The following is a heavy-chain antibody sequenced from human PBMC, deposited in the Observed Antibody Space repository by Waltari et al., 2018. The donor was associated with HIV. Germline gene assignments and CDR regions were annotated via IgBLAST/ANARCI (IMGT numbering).Heavy chain of an antibody. V-gene: IGHV1-69*15. CDR3: ARGSSGSYRWFDP. D-gene: IGHD1-26*01. J-gene: IGHJ5*02. Sequence: QEQLVQSGAEVKKPGSSVKVSCKASGGPFSSTSISWVRQAPGQGLEWMGNIIRVFESTTYAQKFHGRLTISADESTSTVFMELSSLSFDDTAVYYCARGSSGSYRWFDPWGHGTLVTVSS. CDR1: GGPFSSTS. CDR2: IIRVFEST.